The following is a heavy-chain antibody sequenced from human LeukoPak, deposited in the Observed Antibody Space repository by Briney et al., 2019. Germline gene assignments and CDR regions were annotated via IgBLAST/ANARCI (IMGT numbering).Heavy chain of an antibody. V-gene: IGHV3-30*02. Sequence: GGSLRLSCAASGFTFSSYGMHWVRQAPGKGLEWVASIRYDGSNKYYADSVKGRFTISRDNSKNPLYLQMNSLRAEDTAVYYCARDSLDSSSWYYWGQGTLVTVSS. CDR1: GFTFSSYG. CDR2: IRYDGSNK. CDR3: ARDSLDSSSWYY. D-gene: IGHD6-13*01. J-gene: IGHJ4*02.